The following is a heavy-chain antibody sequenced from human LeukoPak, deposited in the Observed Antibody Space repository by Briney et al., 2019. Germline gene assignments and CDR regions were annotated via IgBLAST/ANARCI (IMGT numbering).Heavy chain of an antibody. CDR1: GFTFSSYA. CDR3: VRVAATAFLDY. D-gene: IGHD2-15*01. Sequence: GGSLRLSCSASGFTFSSYAMHWVRQAPGKGLEYVSAISSNGGSTYYADSVKGRFTIPRDNSKNTLYLQMSSLRAEDTAVYYCVRVAATAFLDYWGQGTLVTVSS. CDR2: ISSNGGST. V-gene: IGHV3-64D*06. J-gene: IGHJ4*02.